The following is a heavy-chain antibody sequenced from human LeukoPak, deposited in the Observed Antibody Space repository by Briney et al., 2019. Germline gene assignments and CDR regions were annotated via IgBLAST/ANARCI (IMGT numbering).Heavy chain of an antibody. V-gene: IGHV4-4*07. CDR1: GGSISSYY. Sequence: SETLSLTCTVSGGSISSYYWSWIRQPAGKGLEWIGRIYTSGSTDYNPSLKSRVTMSVDTSKNQFSLKLSSVTAADTAVYYCARAPPSMVRGVSDAFDIWGQGTMVTASS. J-gene: IGHJ3*02. CDR3: ARAPPSMVRGVSDAFDI. D-gene: IGHD3-10*01. CDR2: IYTSGST.